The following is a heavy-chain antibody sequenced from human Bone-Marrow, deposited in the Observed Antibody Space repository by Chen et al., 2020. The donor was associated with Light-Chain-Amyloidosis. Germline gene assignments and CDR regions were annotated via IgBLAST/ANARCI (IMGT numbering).Heavy chain of an antibody. CDR1: AFTFSNDA. D-gene: IGHD3-10*01. Sequence: EVQLVESGGVLVQPGECLSLSCAASAFTFSNDAMGWVRQAPGKWLEWVSTVSGSTVSTYYAGAVKGRFIISRDNSKSTLYLQMNSLRAGDTAVYFCTRKGGYFDFWGQGSLVTVSS. CDR2: VSGSTVST. V-gene: IGHV3-23*04. J-gene: IGHJ4*02. CDR3: TRKGGYFDF.